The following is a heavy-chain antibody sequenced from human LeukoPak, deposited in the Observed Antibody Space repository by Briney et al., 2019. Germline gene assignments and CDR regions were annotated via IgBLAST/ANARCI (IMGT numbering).Heavy chain of an antibody. CDR2: ISWNSFTI. J-gene: IGHJ6*03. Sequence: GGSLRLSCAASGFTFDDYAMHWVRQAPGKGLEWVSSISWNSFTIGYADSVKGRFTISRDNAKNSLYLQMNSLRVEDTALYYCAKDIGRVDTASTYMDVWGKGTTVTISS. CDR3: AKDIGRVDTASTYMDV. V-gene: IGHV3-9*01. CDR1: GFTFDDYA. D-gene: IGHD5-18*01.